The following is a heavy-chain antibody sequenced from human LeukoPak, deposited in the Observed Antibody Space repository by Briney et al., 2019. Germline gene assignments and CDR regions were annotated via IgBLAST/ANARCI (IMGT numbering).Heavy chain of an antibody. CDR2: IRYNGSNK. CDR1: GFTFSSYG. V-gene: IGHV3-30*02. CDR3: AKGHYYYDSSGSSPLGPPPQH. J-gene: IGHJ1*01. Sequence: GGSLRLSCAASGFTFSSYGMHWVRQAPGKGLEWVAFIRYNGSNKYYADSVKGRFTISRDNSKNTLYLQMNSLRAEDTAVYYCAKGHYYYDSSGSSPLGPPPQHWGQGTLVTVSS. D-gene: IGHD3-22*01.